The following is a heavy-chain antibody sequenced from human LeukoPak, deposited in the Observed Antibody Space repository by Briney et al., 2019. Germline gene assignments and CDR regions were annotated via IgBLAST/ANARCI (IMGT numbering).Heavy chain of an antibody. J-gene: IGHJ2*01. V-gene: IGHV3-23*01. D-gene: IGHD3-10*01. CDR3: ANSRPGGYWYFDL. CDR2: ISANGDGT. CDR1: GFTFGSYA. Sequence: PGGSLRLSYVASGFTFGSYAMTWVRQAPGKGLEWVSPISANGDGTLYADSVKGRFTISRDNSKNTLFLQMNSLRAEDTAVYYCANSRPGGYWYFDLWGRGTLVTVSS.